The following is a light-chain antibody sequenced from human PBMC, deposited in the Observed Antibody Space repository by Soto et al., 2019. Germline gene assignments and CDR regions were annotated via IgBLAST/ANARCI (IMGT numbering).Light chain of an antibody. CDR1: QSISRN. CDR3: QQYNNWPPDT. J-gene: IGKJ3*01. V-gene: IGKV3-15*01. Sequence: EIVRTQSPATLSVSPGERATLSCRASQSISRNLAWYQQKPGQAPRLLIYGASTRATGIPASFSGSGSGTDLTLTISSLQSEDFAVYYCQQYNNWPPDTFGPGTKVDIK. CDR2: GAS.